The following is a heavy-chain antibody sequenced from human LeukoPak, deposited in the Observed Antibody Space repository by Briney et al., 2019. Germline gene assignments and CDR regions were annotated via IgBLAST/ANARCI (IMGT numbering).Heavy chain of an antibody. CDR3: AKGIYDSGSYYSNYYYNLDV. Sequence: GGSLRHSCAASGFTFSSYSMSWVRQAPGKGLKWVSSISGGSNATDYADSVKGRFSISRDNSKNTLYLQMNSLRAEDTALYYCAKGIYDSGSYYSNYYYNLDVWGKGTMVNISS. CDR1: GFTFSSYS. CDR2: ISGGSNAT. V-gene: IGHV3-23*01. D-gene: IGHD3-10*01. J-gene: IGHJ6*03.